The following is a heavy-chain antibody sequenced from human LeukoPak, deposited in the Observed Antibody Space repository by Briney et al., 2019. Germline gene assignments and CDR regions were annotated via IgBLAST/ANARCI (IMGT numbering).Heavy chain of an antibody. V-gene: IGHV4-34*01. CDR2: INHSGST. CDR3: ARGGMTTQPPVDY. CDR1: GGSFSGYY. Sequence: SETLSLTCAVYGGSFSGYYRSWIRQPPGKGLEWIGEINHSGSTNYNPSLRSRVTISVDTSKNQFSLKLSSVTAADTAVYYCARGGMTTQPPVDYWGQGTLVTVSS. D-gene: IGHD4-11*01. J-gene: IGHJ4*02.